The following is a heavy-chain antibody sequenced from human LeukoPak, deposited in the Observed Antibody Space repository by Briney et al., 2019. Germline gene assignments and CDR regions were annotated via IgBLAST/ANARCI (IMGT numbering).Heavy chain of an antibody. CDR3: ARGPHWATFDY. Sequence: GGSLRLSCAASGFTFSSYEMNWVRQAPGKGLEWVSYISSSGSTIYYADSVKGRFTISRDNSKNTLYLQMNSLRAEDTAVYYCARGPHWATFDYWGQGTLVTVSS. CDR2: ISSSGSTI. J-gene: IGHJ4*02. CDR1: GFTFSSYE. V-gene: IGHV3-48*03. D-gene: IGHD3-16*01.